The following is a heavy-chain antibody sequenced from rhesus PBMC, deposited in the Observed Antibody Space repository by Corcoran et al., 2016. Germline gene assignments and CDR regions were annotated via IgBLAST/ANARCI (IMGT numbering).Heavy chain of an antibody. CDR2: IAPGDSET. D-gene: IGHD2-39*01. J-gene: IGHJ4*01. V-gene: IGHV5-2*01. CDR3: AKGQSLNFDY. Sequence: EVQLVQSGVEVKRPGESLKIPCKTSGYTFTSYWISGLRTMPGKGLEWMGAIAPGDSETRYSPSFQGQVTISVDKSISTAYLQWSSLKASDSARYYCAKGQSLNFDYWGQGVLVTVSS. CDR1: GYTFTSYW.